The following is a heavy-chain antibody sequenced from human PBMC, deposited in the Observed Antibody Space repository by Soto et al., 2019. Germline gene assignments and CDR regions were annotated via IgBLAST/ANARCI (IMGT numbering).Heavy chain of an antibody. D-gene: IGHD3-3*01. Sequence: SETLSLTCTVSGGSISGHYWSWIRQPPGKGLEWIGYIYYSGGTNYNPSLKSPVIISLDTSRNQFSLNLSSVAAADTAVYYCAKDPYYDFWSGYYLSAFDIWGQGTMVTVSS. J-gene: IGHJ3*02. CDR2: IYYSGGT. CDR1: GGSISGHY. V-gene: IGHV4-59*11. CDR3: AKDPYYDFWSGYYLSAFDI.